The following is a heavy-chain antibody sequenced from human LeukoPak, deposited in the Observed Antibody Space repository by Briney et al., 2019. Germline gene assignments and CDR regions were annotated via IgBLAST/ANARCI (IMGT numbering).Heavy chain of an antibody. V-gene: IGHV4-39*01. CDR3: ATSNPKVGATTG. CDR2: IYYSGST. CDR1: GGSISSSSYY. J-gene: IGHJ4*02. Sequence: SETLSLTCTVSGGSISSSSYYWGRIRQPPGKGLEWIGSIYYSGSTYYNPSLKSRVTISVDTSKNQFSPKLSSVTAADTAVYYCATSNPKVGATTGWGQGTLVTVSS. D-gene: IGHD1-26*01.